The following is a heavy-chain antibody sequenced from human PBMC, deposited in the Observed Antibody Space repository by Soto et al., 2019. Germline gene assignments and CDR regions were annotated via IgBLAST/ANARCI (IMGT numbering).Heavy chain of an antibody. D-gene: IGHD3-10*01. CDR2: ISKDGSHK. J-gene: IGHJ4*02. CDR3: ARSRSGAVADSFEL. V-gene: IGHV3-30*04. CDR1: GFSFSRYA. Sequence: GGSLRLSCAASGFSFSRYAIHRVRQAPGKGLERVAVISKDGSHKYYLESVKGRFTISRDNSKNILSLQMNSLRDEDTDVYYCARSRSGAVADSFELWGQGTLVTVSS.